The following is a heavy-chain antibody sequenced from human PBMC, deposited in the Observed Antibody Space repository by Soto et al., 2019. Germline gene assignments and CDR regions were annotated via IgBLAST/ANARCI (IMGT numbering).Heavy chain of an antibody. D-gene: IGHD4-17*01. CDR2: IYYSGTT. Sequence: SETLSLTCTVSGGSISNYYWTWIRQPPGKGLQWIGYIYYSGTTNYNPSLKNRVTISVDTSKNKFSLKLSSVTAADTAVYYCAKLPWAGYGGLFDPCGQPT. J-gene: IGHJ5*02. CDR1: GGSISNYY. CDR3: AKLPWAGYGGLFDP. V-gene: IGHV4-59*01.